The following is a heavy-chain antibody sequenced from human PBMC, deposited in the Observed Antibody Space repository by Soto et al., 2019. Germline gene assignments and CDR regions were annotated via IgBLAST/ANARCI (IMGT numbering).Heavy chain of an antibody. Sequence: QVQLQESGPGLVKPSGTLSLTCAVSGASFTSNDWWTWVRQPPGRGLEWIGESYRTGSTNYNPSLKSRVTISLDQSENPFYLQVTSLTAADTAVYYCAGRDPGTSVDYWGQVTLVTDCS. D-gene: IGHD1-7*01. CDR1: GASFTSNDW. CDR3: AGRDPGTSVDY. V-gene: IGHV4-4*02. J-gene: IGHJ4*02. CDR2: SYRTGST.